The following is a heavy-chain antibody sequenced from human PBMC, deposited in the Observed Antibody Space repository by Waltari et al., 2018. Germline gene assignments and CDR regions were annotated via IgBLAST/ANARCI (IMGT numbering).Heavy chain of an antibody. D-gene: IGHD2-2*01. CDR1: GGSMTSDYSY. CDR2: IANSGTP. CDR3: AKGGGGTRDGMDV. V-gene: IGHV4-31*01. Sequence: QVQLQQSGPGLVKPSQTLTLICTVSGGSMTSDYSYWSWIRQHPGKGLEWIGFIANSGTPYYNPSLKSVVDMSIDTSKNQFSLKVNSVTAADTAVYYCAKGGGGTRDGMDVWGQGTTVTVSS. J-gene: IGHJ6*02.